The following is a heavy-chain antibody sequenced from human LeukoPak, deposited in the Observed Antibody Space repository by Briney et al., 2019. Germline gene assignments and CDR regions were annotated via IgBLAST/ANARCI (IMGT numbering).Heavy chain of an antibody. CDR3: ARVGYCSGGSCYVYPFDY. Sequence: ASVNVSCKASGYTVIGYYMHWVRQAPGQGLEWTGWIDPNSGGTNYAQKFQGRVTMTRDTSISTAYMELSRLRSDDTAVYYCARVGYCSGGSCYVYPFDYWGQGTLVTVSS. J-gene: IGHJ4*02. D-gene: IGHD2-15*01. CDR2: IDPNSGGT. V-gene: IGHV1-2*02. CDR1: GYTVIGYY.